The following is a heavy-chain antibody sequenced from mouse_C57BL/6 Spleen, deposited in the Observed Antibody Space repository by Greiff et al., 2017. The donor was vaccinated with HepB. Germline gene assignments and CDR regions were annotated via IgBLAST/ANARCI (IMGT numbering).Heavy chain of an antibody. J-gene: IGHJ1*03. V-gene: IGHV1-22*01. CDR1: GYTFTDYN. D-gene: IGHD1-1*01. Sequence: EVQLQQSGPELVKPGASVKMSCKASGYTFTDYNMHWVKQSHGKSLEWIGYINPNNGGTSYNQKFKGKAALTVNKSSSTAYMEIRSLTSADSAVYYCARRVVGYFGVWGTGTTVTVSS. CDR3: ARRVVGYFGV. CDR2: INPNNGGT.